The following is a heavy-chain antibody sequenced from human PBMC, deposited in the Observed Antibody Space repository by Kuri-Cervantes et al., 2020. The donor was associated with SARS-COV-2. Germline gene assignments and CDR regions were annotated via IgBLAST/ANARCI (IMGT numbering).Heavy chain of an antibody. J-gene: IGHJ6*02. CDR1: GGTFSSYA. CDR3: ARDLLGGYSGYDGVYYYGMDV. V-gene: IGHV1-69*13. Sequence: SVKVSCKASGGTFSSYAISWVRQAPGQGLEWMGGIIPIFGTANYAQKFQGRVTITADESTSTAYMELSSLRSEDTAVYYCARDLLGGYSGYDGVYYYGMDVWGQGTTVTGSS. D-gene: IGHD5-12*01. CDR2: IIPIFGTA.